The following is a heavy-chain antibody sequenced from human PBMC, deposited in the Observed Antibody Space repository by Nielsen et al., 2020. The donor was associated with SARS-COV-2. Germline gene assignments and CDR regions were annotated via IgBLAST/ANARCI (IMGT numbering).Heavy chain of an antibody. Sequence: ASVKVSCKASGYTFTSYDINWVRQATGQGLEWMGWMNPNSGNTGYAQKFQGRVTMTRNTSISTAYIELSSLRSEDTAVYYCARELLGGSSGRMCGTYYYYGMDVWGQGTTVTVSS. D-gene: IGHD6-19*01. J-gene: IGHJ6*02. CDR3: ARELLGGSSGRMCGTYYYYGMDV. CDR2: MNPNSGNT. V-gene: IGHV1-8*01. CDR1: GYTFTSYD.